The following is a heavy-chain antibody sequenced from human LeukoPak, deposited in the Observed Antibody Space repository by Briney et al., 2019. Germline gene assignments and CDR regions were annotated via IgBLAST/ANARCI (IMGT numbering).Heavy chain of an antibody. CDR1: GGSFSGYY. V-gene: IGHV4-34*01. J-gene: IGHJ4*02. CDR3: ARHSRSWDVDY. CDR2: INHSGST. D-gene: IGHD6-13*01. Sequence: SETLSLTCAVYGGSFSGYYWSWIRQPPGKGLEWIGEINHSGSTNYNPSLKSRVTISVDTSKNQFSLKLSSVTAADTAVYYCARHSRSWDVDYWGQGTLVTVSS.